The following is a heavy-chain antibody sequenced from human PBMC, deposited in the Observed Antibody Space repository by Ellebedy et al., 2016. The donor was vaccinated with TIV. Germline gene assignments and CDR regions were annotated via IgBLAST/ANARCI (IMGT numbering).Heavy chain of an antibody. V-gene: IGHV1-18*01. CDR3: ARDRGNPLEGSSFDT. CDR1: GYTFSNYG. Sequence: ASVKVSCKASGYTFSNYGISWVRQAPGQGLEWTGWISAYNGNTNYAQKRQGRVTTTTDTPTSTAYLDVRTLGSDDTAVYYCARDRGNPLEGSSFDTWGQGTLVIVSS. J-gene: IGHJ5*02. D-gene: IGHD6-6*01. CDR2: ISAYNGNT.